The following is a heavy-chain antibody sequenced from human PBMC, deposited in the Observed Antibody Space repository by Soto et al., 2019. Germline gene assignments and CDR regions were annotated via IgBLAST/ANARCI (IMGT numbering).Heavy chain of an antibody. V-gene: IGHV3-74*01. CDR1: GFTFSSDW. Sequence: EVQLVESGGGLAQPGGSLRLSCAASGFTFSSDWMHWVRQAPGKGLVWVSRINTDGSGTSYADSVKGRSTISRDNAKNTPYLQMTILRAEHTAVYYCARDRPESQHYFAYWGQGNMVPVSS. D-gene: IGHD6-6*01. J-gene: IGHJ4*02. CDR3: ARDRPESQHYFAY. CDR2: INTDGSGT.